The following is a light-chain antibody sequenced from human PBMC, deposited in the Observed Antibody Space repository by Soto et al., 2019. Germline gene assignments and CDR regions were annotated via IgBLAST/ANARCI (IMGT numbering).Light chain of an antibody. Sequence: EIVLTQSPATLSLSPGERATLSCRASQSVSYYLAWYQQKPGQAPRLLIYDSSNRATGIPARFSGSGSGTDFTLTISSLEPEDFATYYCQQYNSFLLTFGPGTTVDIK. V-gene: IGKV3-11*01. CDR2: DSS. CDR3: QQYNSFLLT. CDR1: QSVSYY. J-gene: IGKJ3*01.